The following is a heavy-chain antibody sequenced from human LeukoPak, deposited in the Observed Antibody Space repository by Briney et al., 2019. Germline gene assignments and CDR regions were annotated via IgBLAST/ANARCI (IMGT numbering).Heavy chain of an antibody. CDR2: INHSGST. CDR1: GGSFSGYY. CDR3: ARRGYYYYGMDV. Sequence: SETLAHTCAVYGGSFSGYYWSWIRQPPGKGLEWIGEINHSGSTNYNPSLKSRVTISVDTSKNQFSLKLSSVTAADTAVYYCARRGYYYYGMDVWGKGTTVTVSS. D-gene: IGHD3-10*01. V-gene: IGHV4-34*01. J-gene: IGHJ6*04.